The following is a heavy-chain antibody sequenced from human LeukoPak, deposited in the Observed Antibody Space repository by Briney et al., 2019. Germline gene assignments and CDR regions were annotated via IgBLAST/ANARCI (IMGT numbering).Heavy chain of an antibody. Sequence: SETLSLTCAVYGGSFSGYYWSWIRQPPGKGLEWIGEINHSGSTTYNPSLKSRVTISVDTSKNQFSLKLSSVTAADTAVYYCASVGRTWDAFDIWGQGTMVTVSS. J-gene: IGHJ3*02. V-gene: IGHV4-34*01. D-gene: IGHD2-15*01. CDR2: INHSGST. CDR1: GGSFSGYY. CDR3: ASVGRTWDAFDI.